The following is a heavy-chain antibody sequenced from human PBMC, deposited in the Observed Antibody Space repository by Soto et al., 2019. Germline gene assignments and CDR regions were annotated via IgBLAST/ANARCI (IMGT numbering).Heavy chain of an antibody. CDR1: GYTFTRYA. J-gene: IGHJ6*02. Sequence: ASVKVSCKASGYTFTRYAMHWVRQAPGQRLEWMGWISAGNGNTKYPQKFQGRVTITRDTSASTVYMELSSLRSEDTAVYYCGRDPVNHDILTRTYGMDVWGQGTTVTVSS. D-gene: IGHD3-9*01. CDR2: ISAGNGNT. V-gene: IGHV1-3*01. CDR3: GRDPVNHDILTRTYGMDV.